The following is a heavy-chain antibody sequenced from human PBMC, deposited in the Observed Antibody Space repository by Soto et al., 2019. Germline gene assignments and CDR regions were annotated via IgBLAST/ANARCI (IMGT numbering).Heavy chain of an antibody. Sequence: PSETLSLTCTVSGGSISSSSYYWGWIRQPPGKGLEWIGSIYYSGSTYYNPSLKSRVTISVDTSKNQFSLKLSSVTAADTAVYYCARQGYDFWSGYYIDYYYYGMDVWGRGTTVPGSS. D-gene: IGHD3-3*01. J-gene: IGHJ6*02. CDR1: GGSISSSSYY. V-gene: IGHV4-39*01. CDR3: ARQGYDFWSGYYIDYYYYGMDV. CDR2: IYYSGST.